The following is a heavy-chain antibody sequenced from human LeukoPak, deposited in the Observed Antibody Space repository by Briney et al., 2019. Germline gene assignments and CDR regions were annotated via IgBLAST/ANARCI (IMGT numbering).Heavy chain of an antibody. CDR1: GFTVSSNY. V-gene: IGHV3-66*01. CDR2: IYCGGST. CDR3: ARDPSIITMVRGVTNNGDY. D-gene: IGHD3-10*01. Sequence: GGSLRLSCAASGFTVSSNYMSWVRQAPGKGLEWVSVIYCGGSTYYADSVKGRFTISRDNSKNTLYLQMNSLRAEDTAVYYCARDPSIITMVRGVTNNGDYWGQGTLVTVSS. J-gene: IGHJ4*02.